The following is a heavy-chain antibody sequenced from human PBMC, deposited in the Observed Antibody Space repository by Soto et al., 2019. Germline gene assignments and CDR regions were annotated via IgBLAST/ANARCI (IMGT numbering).Heavy chain of an antibody. V-gene: IGHV4-31*02. D-gene: IGHD2-21*01. J-gene: IGHJ4*02. CDR3: ARDNHAGIIDF. Sequence: TLRVTWPFFGVSILNGGHYWTWIRQHPGKGLEWIGRIFFSGNTHYNPALKSRLTFSLDTAKNQFSLKLTSVTAADTAIDYCARDNHAGIIDFCGPGTLVTVSS. CDR2: IFFSGNT. CDR1: GVSILNGGHY.